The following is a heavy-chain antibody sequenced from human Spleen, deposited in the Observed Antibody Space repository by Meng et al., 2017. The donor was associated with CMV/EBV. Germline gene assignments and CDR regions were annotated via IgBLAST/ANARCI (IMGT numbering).Heavy chain of an antibody. D-gene: IGHD3-3*01. Sequence: SCAASGFTLSSYDMNWVRQAPGKGLEWIAYISTAGRTIFYADSVKGRFTISRDNAKNSLYLQMNSLTAEDTAVYYCASGLFGIAYWGQGTLVTVSS. V-gene: IGHV3-48*03. CDR2: ISTAGRTI. CDR1: GFTLSSYD. CDR3: ASGLFGIAY. J-gene: IGHJ4*02.